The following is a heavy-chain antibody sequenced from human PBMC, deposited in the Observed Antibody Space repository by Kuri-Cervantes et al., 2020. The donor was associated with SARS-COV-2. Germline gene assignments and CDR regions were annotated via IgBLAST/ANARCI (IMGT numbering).Heavy chain of an antibody. CDR1: GFTFSSYA. Sequence: GESLKISRAASGFTFSSYAMHWVRQAPGKGLEWVAVISYDGSNKYYADSVKGRFTISRDNSKNTLYLQMNSLRAEDTAVYYCARDSTCTTGTTVGNYYYYMDVWGKGTTVTVSS. CDR2: ISYDGSNK. D-gene: IGHD1-1*01. J-gene: IGHJ6*03. V-gene: IGHV3-30-3*01. CDR3: ARDSTCTTGTTVGNYYYYMDV.